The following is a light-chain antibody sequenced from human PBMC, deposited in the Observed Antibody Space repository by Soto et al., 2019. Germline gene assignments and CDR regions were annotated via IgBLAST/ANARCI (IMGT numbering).Light chain of an antibody. Sequence: EIVLTQSPGTLSLPPGDRATLSCRASQSVGSNCLAWYQQKSGQSPRLLIYGASFRASGIPDRFSGSGSGTDFTLTIRRLEPEDFAMYFCHQYDSSPRTFGQGTKVEIK. J-gene: IGKJ1*01. CDR2: GAS. CDR1: QSVGSNC. CDR3: HQYDSSPRT. V-gene: IGKV3-20*01.